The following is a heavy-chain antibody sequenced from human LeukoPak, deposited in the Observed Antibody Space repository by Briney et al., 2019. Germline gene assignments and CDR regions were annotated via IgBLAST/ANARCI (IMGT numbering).Heavy chain of an antibody. Sequence: PGGSLRLSCAASGFTVSSNYMSWVRQAPGKGLEWVSVIYSGGSTYYADPVKGRFTISRDNSKNTLYLQMNSLRAEDTAVYYCARIQLWFGELLDYFDYWGQGTLVTVSS. V-gene: IGHV3-66*01. CDR2: IYSGGST. J-gene: IGHJ4*02. CDR3: ARIQLWFGELLDYFDY. D-gene: IGHD3-10*01. CDR1: GFTVSSNY.